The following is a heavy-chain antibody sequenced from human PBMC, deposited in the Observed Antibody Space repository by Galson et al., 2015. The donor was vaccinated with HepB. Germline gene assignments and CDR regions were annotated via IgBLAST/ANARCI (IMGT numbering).Heavy chain of an antibody. CDR2: INPNSGGT. V-gene: IGHV1-2*02. Sequence: SVKVSCKASGYTFTGYYMHWVRQAPGQGLEWMGWINPNSGGTNYAQKFQGRVTMTRDTSISTAYMELSRLRSDDTAVYYCARGAWNYVYWFDPWGQGTLVTVSS. D-gene: IGHD1-7*01. CDR3: ARGAWNYVYWFDP. J-gene: IGHJ5*02. CDR1: GYTFTGYY.